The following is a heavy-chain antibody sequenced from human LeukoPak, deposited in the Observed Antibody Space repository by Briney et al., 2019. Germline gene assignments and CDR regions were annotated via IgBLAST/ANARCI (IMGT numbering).Heavy chain of an antibody. J-gene: IGHJ4*02. D-gene: IGHD3-22*01. CDR1: GYTFTGYY. CDR3: ASAAPSYDSSGYYYSLYRY. V-gene: IGHV1-2*06. CDR2: INPNSGGT. Sequence: ASVKVSCKASGYTFTGYYMHWVRQAPGQGLEWMGRINPNSGGTNYAQKFQGRVTMTRDTSISTAYMELSRLRSDDTAVYYCASAAPSYDSSGYYYSLYRYWGQGTPVTVSS.